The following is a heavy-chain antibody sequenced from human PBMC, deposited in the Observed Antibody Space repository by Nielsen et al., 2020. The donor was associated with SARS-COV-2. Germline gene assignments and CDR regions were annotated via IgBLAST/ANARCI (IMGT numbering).Heavy chain of an antibody. CDR1: GFSFTTSP. D-gene: IGHD1-7*01. Sequence: GGSLRLSCAASGFSFTTSPMAWVRQAPGRGLEWVSTISYNGDTTWCADSLKGRFTISRDNSKTTLYLQMDSLRAEDTAVYYCAGDITETTPEYWGQGTLVSVSS. V-gene: IGHV3-23*01. CDR3: AGDITETTPEY. CDR2: ISYNGDTT. J-gene: IGHJ4*02.